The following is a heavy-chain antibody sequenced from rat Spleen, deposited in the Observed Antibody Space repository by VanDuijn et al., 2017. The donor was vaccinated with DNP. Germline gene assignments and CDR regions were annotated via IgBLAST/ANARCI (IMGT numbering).Heavy chain of an antibody. D-gene: IGHD1-10*01. J-gene: IGHJ3*01. Sequence: EVQLVESGGDLVQPGRSLKLSCAASGFTFSDYNMAWVRQAPKKGLEWVATISNSGGSTYYRDSVKGRFTISRDNAKSTLYLQMNSLRSEDMATYYCASLNNYNWFAYWGQGTLVTVSS. CDR2: ISNSGGST. CDR1: GFTFSDYN. CDR3: ASLNNYNWFAY. V-gene: IGHV5-7*01.